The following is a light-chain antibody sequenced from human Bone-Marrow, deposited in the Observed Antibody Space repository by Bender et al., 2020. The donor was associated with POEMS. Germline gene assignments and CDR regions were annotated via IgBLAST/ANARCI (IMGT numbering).Light chain of an antibody. CDR2: DVS. J-gene: IGLJ2*01. CDR3: CSYAGGITHVL. Sequence: QSALTQPRSVSGSPGQSVTISCTGTSSNVGGYDYVSWYQQHPGKAPQLMIYDVSRRPSGVPDRFSGSKSGNTASLTISGHQAEDEADYFCCSYAGGITHVLFDGGTKLTVL. CDR1: SSNVGGYDY. V-gene: IGLV2-11*01.